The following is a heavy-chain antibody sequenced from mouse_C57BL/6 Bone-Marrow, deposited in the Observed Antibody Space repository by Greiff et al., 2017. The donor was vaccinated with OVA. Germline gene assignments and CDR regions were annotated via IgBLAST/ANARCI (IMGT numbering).Heavy chain of an antibody. J-gene: IGHJ1*03. CDR1: GFTFSDFY. CDR3: ARDDYYWYFDV. Sequence: EVKVVESGGGLVQSGRSLRLSCATSGFTFSDFYMEWVRQAPGKGLEWIAASRNKANDYTTEYSASVKGRFIGSRDTSQSILYLQMNALRAEDTAIYYCARDDYYWYFDVWGTGTTVTVSS. V-gene: IGHV7-1*01. CDR2: SRNKANDYTT.